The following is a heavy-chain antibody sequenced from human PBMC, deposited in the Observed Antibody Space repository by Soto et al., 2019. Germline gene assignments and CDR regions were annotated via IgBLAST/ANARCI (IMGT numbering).Heavy chain of an antibody. CDR3: ARVPGP. V-gene: IGHV4-30-2*01. CDR1: GGSISSGGYS. J-gene: IGHJ5*02. CDR2: IYHSGST. Sequence: SETLSLTCAVSGGSISSGGYSWSWIRQPPGKGLEWIGYIYHSGSTYYNPSLKSRVTISVDRSKNQFSLKLSSVTAADMAVYYCARVPGPWGQGALVTVSS.